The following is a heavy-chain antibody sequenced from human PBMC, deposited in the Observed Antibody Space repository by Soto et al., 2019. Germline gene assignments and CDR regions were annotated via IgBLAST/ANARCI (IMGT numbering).Heavy chain of an antibody. V-gene: IGHV3-48*03. CDR1: GFNLTNYE. CDR3: AAEALCGADCYFFEY. CDR2: IRGSSNNI. D-gene: IGHD2-21*02. Sequence: EVKLLETGGGSVQPGGSLRLSCAVSGFNLTNYEMNWVRQVPGKGLEWISKIRGSSNNIYYAVSVKGRFTISRDNANNLLFLQMNSLRAEDTAFYYCAAEALCGADCYFFEYWGQGTLVTVSS. J-gene: IGHJ4*02.